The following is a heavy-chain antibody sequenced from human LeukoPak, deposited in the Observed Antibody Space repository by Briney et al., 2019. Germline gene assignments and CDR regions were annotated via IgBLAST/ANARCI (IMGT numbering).Heavy chain of an antibody. CDR1: GFTFSNYA. CDR2: ISGSGDST. V-gene: IGHV3-23*01. Sequence: GGSLRLSCAASGFTFSNYAMRWVRQAPGKGLEWVSGISGSGDSTYYADSVKGRFTISRDNSKNTLYLQMNTLRAEDTAVYFCARCPQEIFDYWGQGTLVTVSS. CDR3: ARCPQEIFDY. J-gene: IGHJ4*02.